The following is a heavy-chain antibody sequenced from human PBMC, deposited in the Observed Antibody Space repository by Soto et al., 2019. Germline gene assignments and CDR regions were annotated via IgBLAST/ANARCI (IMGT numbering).Heavy chain of an antibody. J-gene: IGHJ3*02. V-gene: IGHV3-33*01. CDR3: ARGNSKGFADAFDI. Sequence: GGSLRLSCAASGFTFSIYGMHWFRQAPGKGLEWVAVIWYDGSNKYYADSVKGRFTISRDNSKNTLYLQMNSLRAEDTAVYYCARGNSKGFADAFDIWGQGTMVAVSS. CDR2: IWYDGSNK. D-gene: IGHD1-7*01. CDR1: GFTFSIYG.